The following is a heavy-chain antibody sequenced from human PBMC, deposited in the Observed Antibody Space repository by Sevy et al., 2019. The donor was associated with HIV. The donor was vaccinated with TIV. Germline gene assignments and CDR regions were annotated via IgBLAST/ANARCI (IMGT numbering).Heavy chain of an antibody. D-gene: IGHD3-10*01. Sequence: GGSLRLSCVASGFPFGKYGMNWVRQAPGKGREWVAVISKDGRKNKYNADSVNGRFTISRDNSKNTLYLQMNSLRAEDTAIYYCARDRGEILRSAFKSWGQGTRVTVSS. CDR3: ARDRGEILRSAFKS. V-gene: IGHV3-33*08. CDR1: GFPFGKYG. CDR2: ISKDGRKNK. J-gene: IGHJ5*02.